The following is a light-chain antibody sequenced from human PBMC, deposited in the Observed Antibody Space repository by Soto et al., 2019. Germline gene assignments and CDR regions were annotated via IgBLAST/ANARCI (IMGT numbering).Light chain of an antibody. J-gene: IGKJ2*01. V-gene: IGKV3-15*01. CDR3: QQHNHWPS. CDR2: AVS. CDR1: QSVSSN. Sequence: EIVMTQSPATLSVSQGERATLSCRASQSVSSNLAWFQQKPGQAPRLLLYAVSTRATGVPGRFSGSWSGTECTLTISSLQSEDSAVYYCQQHNHWPSFGQGTKLEIK.